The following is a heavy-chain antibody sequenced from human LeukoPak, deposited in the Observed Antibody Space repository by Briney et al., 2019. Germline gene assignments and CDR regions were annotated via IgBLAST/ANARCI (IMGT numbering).Heavy chain of an antibody. Sequence: SGPTLVKPTQTLTLTCTFSGLSRTTGGVGVGWIRQPPGKALEWLALIYWDGDQRYSPSLKDRLTVTKDTSKNQVFLYMANMDPVDTGTYFCAHSPSDSYKNGGRWYFDLWGRGTPVIVSS. D-gene: IGHD5-24*01. J-gene: IGHJ2*01. CDR3: AHSPSDSYKNGGRWYFDL. V-gene: IGHV2-5*02. CDR1: GLSRTTGGVG. CDR2: IYWDGDQ.